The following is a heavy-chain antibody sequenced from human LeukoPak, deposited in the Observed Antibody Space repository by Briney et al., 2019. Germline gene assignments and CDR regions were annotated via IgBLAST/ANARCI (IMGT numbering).Heavy chain of an antibody. CDR2: ISYDGSNK. V-gene: IGHV3-30*18. CDR1: GFTFSSYG. CDR3: AKGGEMATIRNYYYYGMDV. D-gene: IGHD5-24*01. Sequence: PGGSLRLSCAASGFTFSSYGMHWVRQAPGKGLEWVAVISYDGSNKYYADSVKGRFTISRDNSKNTLYLQMNSLRAEDTAVYYCAKGGEMATIRNYYYYGMDVWGQGTTVTVSS. J-gene: IGHJ6*02.